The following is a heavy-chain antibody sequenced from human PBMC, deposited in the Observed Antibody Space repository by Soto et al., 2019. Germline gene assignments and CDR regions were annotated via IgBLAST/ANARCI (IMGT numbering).Heavy chain of an antibody. V-gene: IGHV3-74*01. CDR3: VRDSSGSY. J-gene: IGHJ4*02. CDR2: IDSYFSRT. D-gene: IGHD6-19*01. CDR1: GFTFSSYW. Sequence: GGSLRLSCAASGFTFSSYWMHWVRQAPVKGLVFVSRIDSYFSRTNYADSVKGRFSITGYKAENTLYLQMNSLRTEDTAVYYCVRDSSGSYWGQGTMVTVSS.